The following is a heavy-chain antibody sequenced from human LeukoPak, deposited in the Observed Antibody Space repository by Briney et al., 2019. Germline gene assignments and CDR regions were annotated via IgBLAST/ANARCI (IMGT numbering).Heavy chain of an antibody. J-gene: IGHJ6*02. Sequence: SETLSLTCTVSGGSISSYYWSWIRQPPGKGLEWIGYIYYSGSTNYNPSLKSRVTISVDTSKNQFSLKLSSVTAADTAVYYCARTSIVGAPYYYYGMDVWGQGTTVTVSS. CDR3: ARTSIVGAPYYYYGMDV. V-gene: IGHV4-59*01. CDR2: IYYSGST. CDR1: GGSISSYY. D-gene: IGHD1-26*01.